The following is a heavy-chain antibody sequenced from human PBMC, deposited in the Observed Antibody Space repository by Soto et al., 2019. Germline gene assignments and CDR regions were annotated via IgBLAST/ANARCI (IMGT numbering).Heavy chain of an antibody. Sequence: QLQLQESGPGLVKPSETLSLTCTVSGGSISSSSYYWGWIRQPPGKGLEYIGIIYYSGSTYYNPSLKSRATISVDPSKHQFSLKLSSVTAADTAVYYCARRKGSGSPYFDYWGQGTLVTVSS. V-gene: IGHV4-39*01. CDR2: IYYSGST. CDR3: ARRKGSGSPYFDY. D-gene: IGHD1-26*01. J-gene: IGHJ4*02. CDR1: GGSISSSSYY.